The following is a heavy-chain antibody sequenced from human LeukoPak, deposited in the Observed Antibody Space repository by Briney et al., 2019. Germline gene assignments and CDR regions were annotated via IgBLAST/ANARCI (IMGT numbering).Heavy chain of an antibody. CDR2: IKQDGSEK. J-gene: IGHJ4*02. CDR1: GFTFRSYW. D-gene: IGHD3-22*01. V-gene: IGHV3-7*01. CDR3: ARRYHYYDSSGRFDY. Sequence: GGSLRLSCAASGFTFRSYWMSWVRQAPGKGLEWVANIKQDGSEKYYADSVKGRFTISRDKAKNSLYLQMNSLRAEDTAVYYCARRYHYYDSSGRFDYWGQGTLVTVPS.